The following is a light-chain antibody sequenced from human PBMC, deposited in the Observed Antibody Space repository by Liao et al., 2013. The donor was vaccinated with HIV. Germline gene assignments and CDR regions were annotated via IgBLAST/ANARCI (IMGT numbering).Light chain of an antibody. V-gene: IGLV3-21*01. Sequence: SYELTQPPSVSVAPGQTAKISCGGDNIGSQGVHWYQQKPGQAPVMVIYQNVNRPSGVPERFSGSKSGNTATLTISGTQTVDEGVYYCQTWDTNTVIFAGGTKLTVL. CDR2: QNV. CDR1: NIGSQG. CDR3: QTWDTNTVI. J-gene: IGLJ2*01.